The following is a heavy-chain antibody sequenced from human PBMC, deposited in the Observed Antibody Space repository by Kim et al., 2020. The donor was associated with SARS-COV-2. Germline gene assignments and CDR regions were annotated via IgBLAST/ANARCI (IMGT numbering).Heavy chain of an antibody. J-gene: IGHJ4*02. V-gene: IGHV4-34*01. Sequence: SETLSLTCAVYGGSFSGYYWSWIRQPPGKGLEWIGEINHSGSTNYNPSLKSRVTISVDTSKNQFSLKLSSVTAADTAVYYCARGHGGYYYGSGSYPHRFDYWGQGTLVTVSS. CDR3: ARGHGGYYYGSGSYPHRFDY. CDR1: GGSFSGYY. D-gene: IGHD3-10*01. CDR2: INHSGST.